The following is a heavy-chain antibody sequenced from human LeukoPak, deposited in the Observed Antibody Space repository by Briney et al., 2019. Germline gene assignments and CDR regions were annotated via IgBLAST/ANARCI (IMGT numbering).Heavy chain of an antibody. CDR1: GFTFSSYA. D-gene: IGHD1-1*01. CDR2: IIGSGGST. CDR3: AKYDLGQGYFDC. V-gene: IGHV3-23*01. J-gene: IGHJ4*02. Sequence: GGSLRLSCAASGFTFSSYAMSWVRQAPGKGLEWVSAIIGSGGSTYYADSVKGRFTISRDNSKNMLYLQMNSLRAEDTAVYYCAKYDLGQGYFDCWGQGTLVTVSS.